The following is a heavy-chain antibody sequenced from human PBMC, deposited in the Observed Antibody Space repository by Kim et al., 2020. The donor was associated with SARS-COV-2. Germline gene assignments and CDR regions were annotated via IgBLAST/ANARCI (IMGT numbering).Heavy chain of an antibody. V-gene: IGHV5-10-1*01. J-gene: IGHJ5*02. CDR3: ARHSGFYYGSGSYYSWVRWRSVESVWFDP. Sequence: GESLKISCKGSGYSFTSYWISWVRQMPGKGLEWMGRIDPSDSYTNYSPSFQGHVTISADKSISTAYLQWSSLKASDTAMYYCARHSGFYYGSGSYYSWVRWRSVESVWFDPWGQGTLVTVSS. CDR2: IDPSDSYT. CDR1: GYSFTSYW. D-gene: IGHD3-10*01.